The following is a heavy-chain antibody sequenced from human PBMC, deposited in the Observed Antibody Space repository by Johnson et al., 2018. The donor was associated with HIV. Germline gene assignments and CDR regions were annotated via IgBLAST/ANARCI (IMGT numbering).Heavy chain of an antibody. V-gene: IGHV3-66*02. CDR1: GFTFSDYY. D-gene: IGHD7-27*01. Sequence: VQLVESGGGLVQPGGSLRLSCAASGFTFSDYYMSWIRQAPGKGLEWVAVIYSAGSPYFADSVKGRFTVSRDNSKNTLYLQLNSLRADDTALYYCARELGIQSFDLWGQGTMVTVSS. CDR3: ARELGIQSFDL. CDR2: IYSAGSP. J-gene: IGHJ3*01.